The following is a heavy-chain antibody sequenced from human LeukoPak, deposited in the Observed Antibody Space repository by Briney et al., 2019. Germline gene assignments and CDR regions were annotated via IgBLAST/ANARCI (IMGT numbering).Heavy chain of an antibody. D-gene: IGHD3-10*01. CDR2: ISYDGSNK. CDR1: GFTFRSYA. V-gene: IGHV3-30-3*01. Sequence: LPGGSLRLSCAASGFTFRSYAMHWVRQAPGKGLEWVAVISYDGSNKYYLDSVKGRFTISRDDSKNTLYLQMNSLRVEDTAVYYCARDKYHYGSGSYIRALYFNYWGQGTLVTVSS. J-gene: IGHJ4*02. CDR3: ARDKYHYGSGSYIRALYFNY.